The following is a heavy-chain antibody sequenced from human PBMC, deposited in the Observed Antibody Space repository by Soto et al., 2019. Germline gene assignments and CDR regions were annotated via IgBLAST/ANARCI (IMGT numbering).Heavy chain of an antibody. D-gene: IGHD3-16*02. Sequence: SETLSLTCTVSGGSISSSSYYWGWIRQPPGKGLEWIGSIYYSGSTYYNPSLKSRVTISVDTSKNQFSLKLSSVTAADTAVYYCARRIMITFGGVIVDYYGMDVWGQGTTVTVSS. CDR3: ARRIMITFGGVIVDYYGMDV. CDR2: IYYSGST. V-gene: IGHV4-39*01. J-gene: IGHJ6*02. CDR1: GGSISSSSYY.